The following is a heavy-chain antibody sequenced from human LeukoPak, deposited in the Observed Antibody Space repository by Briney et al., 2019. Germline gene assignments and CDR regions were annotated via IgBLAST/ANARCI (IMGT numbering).Heavy chain of an antibody. D-gene: IGHD2-2*01. CDR3: SSRDSSRSPRAY. V-gene: IGHV3-7*01. CDR1: GLTFTDFW. Sequence: GGSLRLSCAASGLTFTDFWMNWVRLAPGRGLEWLANIKPDGNEKYYVDSVKGQFAISRDNAKNEVYLEMNSLRAEDTGVYYCSSRDSSRSPRAYWGQGTLVRVSS. J-gene: IGHJ4*02. CDR2: IKPDGNEK.